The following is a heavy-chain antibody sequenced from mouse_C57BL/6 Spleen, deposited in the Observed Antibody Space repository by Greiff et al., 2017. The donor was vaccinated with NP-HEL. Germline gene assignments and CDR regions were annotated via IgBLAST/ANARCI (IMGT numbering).Heavy chain of an antibody. J-gene: IGHJ4*01. CDR3: ARHYSKGAMDY. Sequence: QVQLKESGPELVKPGASVKISCKASGYAFSSSWMNWVKQRPGKGLEWIGRIYPGDGDTNYNGKFKGKATLTADKSSSTAYMQLSSLTSEDSAVYFCARHYSKGAMDYWGQGTSVTVSS. CDR2: IYPGDGDT. D-gene: IGHD2-5*01. CDR1: GYAFSSSW. V-gene: IGHV1-82*01.